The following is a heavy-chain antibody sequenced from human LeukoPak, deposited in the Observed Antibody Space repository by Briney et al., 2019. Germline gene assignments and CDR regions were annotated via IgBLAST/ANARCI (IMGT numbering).Heavy chain of an antibody. D-gene: IGHD3-3*01. Sequence: GGSLRLSCAASGFTFSSYAMSWVRQAPGKGLEWVSGTSSSGGTTFYADSVKGRLTISRDNSKNTLYLQMNSLRAEDTAVYYCAKDYDSNLYYFDYWGQGTLVTVSS. CDR2: TSSSGGTT. V-gene: IGHV3-23*01. J-gene: IGHJ4*02. CDR3: AKDYDSNLYYFDY. CDR1: GFTFSSYA.